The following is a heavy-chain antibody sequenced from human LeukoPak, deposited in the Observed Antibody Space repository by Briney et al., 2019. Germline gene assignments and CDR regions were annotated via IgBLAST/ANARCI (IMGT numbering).Heavy chain of an antibody. CDR1: GFTFSSYW. V-gene: IGHV3-30-3*01. CDR3: ARVGTVGATRDPSDY. J-gene: IGHJ4*02. CDR2: ISYDGSNK. D-gene: IGHD1-26*01. Sequence: GGSLRLSCEASGFTFSSYWMSWVRQAPGKGLEWVAVISYDGSNKYYADSVKGRFTISRDNSKNTLYLQMNSLRAEDTAVYYCARVGTVGATRDPSDYWGQGTLVTVSS.